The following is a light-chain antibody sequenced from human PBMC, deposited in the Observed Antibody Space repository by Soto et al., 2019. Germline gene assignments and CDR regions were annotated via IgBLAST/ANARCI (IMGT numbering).Light chain of an antibody. V-gene: IGKV1-39*01. J-gene: IGKJ5*01. Sequence: DIQMTQSPSSLSASVGDRVTITCQASQDISSYLNWYHQKPGKAPKLLIYAASSLQSGVPSRFSGSGSGTDFTLTISSLQPEDFATYYCQQSYSTTITFGQGTRLEIK. CDR1: QDISSY. CDR3: QQSYSTTIT. CDR2: AAS.